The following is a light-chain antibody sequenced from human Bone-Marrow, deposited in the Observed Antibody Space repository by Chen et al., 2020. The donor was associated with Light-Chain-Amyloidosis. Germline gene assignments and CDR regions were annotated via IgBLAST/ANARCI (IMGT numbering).Light chain of an antibody. J-gene: IGLJ2*01. V-gene: IGLV2-23*03. CDR2: EGY. Sequence: QSDLTQPASVSGSPGQSVTISCTGHSIGTFNLVSWYQQSPGNAPRLIIYEGYRRPSEVSDRFSGSTSGSTASLTISGLQTEDEAYYHCCSYGGYSTFVFGGGTKLTVL. CDR1: SIGTFNL. CDR3: CSYGGYSTFV.